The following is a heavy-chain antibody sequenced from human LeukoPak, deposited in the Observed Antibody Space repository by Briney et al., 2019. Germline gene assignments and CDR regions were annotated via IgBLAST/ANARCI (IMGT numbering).Heavy chain of an antibody. V-gene: IGHV3-7*01. CDR1: GFTFSSYW. D-gene: IGHD3-10*01. CDR3: AREKRITMVRGVINWFDP. J-gene: IGHJ5*02. Sequence: GGSLRLSCAASGFTFSSYWMSWVRQAPGKGLEWVANIKQDGSEKYYVDSVKGRFTISRDNAKNSLYLQMNSLRAEDTAVYYCAREKRITMVRGVINWFDPWGQGTLVTVSS. CDR2: IKQDGSEK.